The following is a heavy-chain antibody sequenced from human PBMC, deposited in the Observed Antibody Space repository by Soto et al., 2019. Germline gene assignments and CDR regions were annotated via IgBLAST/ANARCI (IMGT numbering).Heavy chain of an antibody. CDR1: GFTFSSYA. D-gene: IGHD6-19*01. V-gene: IGHV3-30-3*01. J-gene: IGHJ4*02. CDR2: ISYDGSNQ. CDR3: ARAYSSGLYY. Sequence: QVQLVESGGGVVQPGRSLRLSCAASGFTFSSYAMHWVRQAPGKGLEWVAVISYDGSNQYYADSVKGRFTISRDNSKNTLYMQMNSLRAYDTAVYYCARAYSSGLYYWGQGTMVTVSS.